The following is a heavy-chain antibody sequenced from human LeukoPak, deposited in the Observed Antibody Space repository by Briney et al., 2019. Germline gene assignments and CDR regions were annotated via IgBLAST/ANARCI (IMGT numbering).Heavy chain of an antibody. J-gene: IGHJ4*02. CDR3: ARPSRGKGY. CDR2: IYYSGST. Sequence: SETLSLTCTLSGCSISSSSHYWGWIRQPPGKGLEWIGSIYYSGSTYYNPSLKSRVTISVDTSKNQFSLKLSSVTAADTAVYYCARPSRGKGYWGQGTLVTVSS. D-gene: IGHD6-6*01. CDR1: GCSISSSSHY. V-gene: IGHV4-39*01.